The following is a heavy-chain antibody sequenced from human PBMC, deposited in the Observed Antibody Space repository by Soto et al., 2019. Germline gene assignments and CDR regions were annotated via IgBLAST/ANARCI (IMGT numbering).Heavy chain of an antibody. J-gene: IGHJ4*02. CDR2: ISGSGGST. CDR1: GFTFSSYA. V-gene: IGHV3-23*01. Sequence: EVQLLESGGGLVQPGGSLRLSCAASGFTFSSYAMSWVRQAPGKGLEWVSAISGSGGSTYYADSVKGRFTISRDNSKNTLYLQMNSLRAEDTAVYYCAKPMVGYCSSTSCTDYWGQGTLVTVSS. CDR3: AKPMVGYCSSTSCTDY. D-gene: IGHD2-2*01.